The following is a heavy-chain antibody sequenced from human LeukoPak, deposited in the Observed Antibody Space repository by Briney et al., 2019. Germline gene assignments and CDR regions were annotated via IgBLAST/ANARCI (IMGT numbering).Heavy chain of an antibody. D-gene: IGHD5-18*01. V-gene: IGHV3-49*03. J-gene: IGHJ4*02. Sequence: HSGGSLRLSCTSSGFTFGTYAVSWFRQAPGKGLEWVVFIRSKTFGGTTEYAASVEGRFTISRDDSKSTAYLQMNSLKTEDTAVYYCTRYSGRTDYWGQGTLVTVSS. CDR3: TRYSGRTDY. CDR1: GFTFGTYA. CDR2: IRSKTFGGTT.